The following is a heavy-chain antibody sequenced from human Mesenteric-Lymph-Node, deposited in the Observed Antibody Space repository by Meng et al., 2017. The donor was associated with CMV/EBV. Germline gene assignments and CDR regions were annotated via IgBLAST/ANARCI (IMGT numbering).Heavy chain of an antibody. CDR1: GGSISSRSYY. V-gene: IGHV4-39*01. D-gene: IGHD5-18*01. Sequence: QLQLQESGPGLGKPSETLSLTCTVSGGSISSRSYYWGWIRQPPGKGLEWVGYIYYSGSTYYYNPSLTTRVTISVDTSKNQFSLKLSSVTAADTAVYYCARHSALLVTNFDYWGQGTLVTVSS. J-gene: IGHJ4*02. CDR2: IYYSGSTY. CDR3: ARHSALLVTNFDY.